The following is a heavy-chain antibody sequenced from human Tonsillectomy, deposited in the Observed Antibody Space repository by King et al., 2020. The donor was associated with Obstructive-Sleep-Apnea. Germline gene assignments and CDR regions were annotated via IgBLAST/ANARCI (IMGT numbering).Heavy chain of an antibody. Sequence: VQLQQWGAGLLKPSETLSLTCAVYGGSFSGYYWSWLRQPPGKGLEWIGEINHSGSTNYNPSLKSRVTISVDTSKNQFSLKLSSVTAADTAVYYCATRVAPIENNWFDPWGQGTLVTVSS. V-gene: IGHV4-34*01. CDR2: INHSGST. CDR1: GGSFSGYY. J-gene: IGHJ5*02. D-gene: IGHD2-15*01. CDR3: ATRVAPIENNWFDP.